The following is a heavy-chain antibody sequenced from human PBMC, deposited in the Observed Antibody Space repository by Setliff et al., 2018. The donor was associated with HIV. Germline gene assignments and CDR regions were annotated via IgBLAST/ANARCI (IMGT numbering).Heavy chain of an antibody. J-gene: IGHJ4*02. CDR3: ATLDYYGSATYDLALHY. CDR2: VDSKNGKT. D-gene: IGHD3-10*01. CDR1: GYTFTDYY. Sequence: ASVKVSCKASGYTFTDYYMHWVQQAPGKGLEWMGRVDSKNGKTLYAEKLRGRVTIIADTSTDTAYMELSSLRSEDTAVYYCATLDYYGSATYDLALHYWGQGTLVTVSS. V-gene: IGHV1-69-2*01.